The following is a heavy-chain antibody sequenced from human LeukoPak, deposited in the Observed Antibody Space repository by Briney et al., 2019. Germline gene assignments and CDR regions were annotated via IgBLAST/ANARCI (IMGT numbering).Heavy chain of an antibody. CDR3: ARDSETSPIHVLGY. CDR2: VSSDGGIK. Sequence: GGSLRLSCVVSGFTFTNYVVHWVRQAPGKGLEWVTLVSSDGGIKYYADSVKGRFSVSRDISKNTLYLQMNSLRVDDTAVYYCARDSETSPIHVLGYWGQGTLVTVSS. V-gene: IGHV3-30-3*01. J-gene: IGHJ4*02. D-gene: IGHD2-2*02. CDR1: GFTFTNYV.